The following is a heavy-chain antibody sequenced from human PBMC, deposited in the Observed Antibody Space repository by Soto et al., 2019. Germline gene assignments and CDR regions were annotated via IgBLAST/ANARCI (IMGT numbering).Heavy chain of an antibody. J-gene: IGHJ3*02. CDR2: FDPEDGET. D-gene: IGHD2-15*01. Sequence: VASVKVSCKVSGYTLTELSMHWVRQAPGKGLEWMGGFDPEDGETIYAQKFQGRVTMTEDTSTDTAYMELSSLRSEDTAVYYCATDLSGPYCSGGSCFGDAFDIWG. CDR3: ATDLSGPYCSGGSCFGDAFDI. CDR1: GYTLTELS. V-gene: IGHV1-24*01.